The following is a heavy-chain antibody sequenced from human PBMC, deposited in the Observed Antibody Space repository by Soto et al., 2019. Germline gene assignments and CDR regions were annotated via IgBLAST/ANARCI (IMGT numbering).Heavy chain of an antibody. J-gene: IGHJ6*02. CDR1: GGSVSSTSAA. CDR2: TYYRSKWYN. CDR3: ARDEKAVAGTALYYYYGMDV. D-gene: IGHD6-19*01. Sequence: PSETLSLTCAISGGSVSSTSAAWSWIRQSPSRGLEWLGRTYYRSKWYNDYAVSVKSRITINPDTSKNQFSLQLNSVTPEDTAVYYCARDEKAVAGTALYYYYGMDVWGQGATVTVSS. V-gene: IGHV6-1*01.